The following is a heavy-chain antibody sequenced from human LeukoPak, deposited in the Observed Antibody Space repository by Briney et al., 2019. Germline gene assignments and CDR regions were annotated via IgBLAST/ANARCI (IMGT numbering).Heavy chain of an antibody. CDR2: INPNSGGT. CDR3: ARAKEYYDILTGYHISRYYFDY. CDR1: GYTFTGYY. D-gene: IGHD3-9*01. J-gene: IGHJ4*02. V-gene: IGHV1-2*02. Sequence: GASVKVSCKASGYTFTGYYMHWVRQAPGQGLEWMGWINPNSGGTNYAQKFQGRVTMTRDTSISTAYMELSRLRSDDTAVYYCARAKEYYDILTGYHISRYYFDYWGQGTLVTVSS.